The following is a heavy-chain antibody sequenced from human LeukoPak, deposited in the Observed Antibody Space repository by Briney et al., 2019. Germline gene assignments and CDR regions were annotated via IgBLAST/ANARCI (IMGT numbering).Heavy chain of an antibody. Sequence: PSETLSLTCTVSGGSISSYYWSWIRQPPGKGLEWIGYIYYSGSTNYNPSLKSRVTISVDTSKNQFSLKLSSVTAADTAVYYCAGGDFGSGNYLAFDYWGQGTLATVSS. V-gene: IGHV4-59*01. CDR1: GGSISSYY. CDR2: IYYSGST. CDR3: AGGDFGSGNYLAFDY. J-gene: IGHJ4*02. D-gene: IGHD3-10*01.